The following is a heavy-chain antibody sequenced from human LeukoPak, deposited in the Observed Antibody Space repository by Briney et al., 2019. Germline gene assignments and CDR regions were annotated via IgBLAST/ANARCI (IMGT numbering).Heavy chain of an antibody. V-gene: IGHV1-18*01. D-gene: IGHD6-13*01. Sequence: ASVKVSCKASGYTFNSYGISWVRQAPGQGLEWMGWISGYNGNTNYAQKFQGRVTMTTDTSTTTAYMELRSLRSDDTAVYYCARGIAAAGGYYYYYMDVWGKGTTVTVSS. CDR3: ARGIAAAGGYYYYYMDV. CDR1: GYTFNSYG. CDR2: ISGYNGNT. J-gene: IGHJ6*03.